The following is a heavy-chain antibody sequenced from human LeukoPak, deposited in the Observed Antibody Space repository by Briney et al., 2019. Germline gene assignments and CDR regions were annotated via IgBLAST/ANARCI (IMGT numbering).Heavy chain of an antibody. CDR2: MDPNSGNT. D-gene: IGHD3-3*01. V-gene: IGHV1-8*01. CDR1: GYTFTSYD. J-gene: IGHJ4*02. CDR3: ARGKWNYDFRSGPRFDY. Sequence: ASVKVSCKASGYTFTSYDINWVRQATGQGLEWMGWMDPNSGNTGYAQKLQGRVTMTRNTSISTAYMELSSLRSEDTAVYYCARGKWNYDFRSGPRFDYWGQGTLVTVSS.